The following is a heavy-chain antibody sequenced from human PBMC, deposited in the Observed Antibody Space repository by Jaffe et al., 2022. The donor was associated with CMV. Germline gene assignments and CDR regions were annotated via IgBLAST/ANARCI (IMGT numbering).Heavy chain of an antibody. CDR1: GGTFSSYA. CDR2: IIPILGIA. Sequence: QVQLVQSGAEVKKPGSSVKVSCKASGGTFSSYAISWVRQAPGQGLEWMGRIIPILGIANYAQKFQGRVTITADKSTSTAYMELSSLRSEDTAVYYCARSGGTGYDSNYWGQGTLVTVSS. D-gene: IGHD5-12*01. CDR3: ARSGGTGYDSNY. V-gene: IGHV1-69*09. J-gene: IGHJ4*02.